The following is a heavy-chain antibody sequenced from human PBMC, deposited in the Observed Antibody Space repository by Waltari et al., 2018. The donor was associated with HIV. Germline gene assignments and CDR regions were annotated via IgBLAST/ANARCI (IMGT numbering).Heavy chain of an antibody. CDR3: AREGMKYFDL. D-gene: IGHD3-10*01. Sequence: QVELVQPEAEVGKPGASVKVSCEADGYIFTDNFIHWVRQAPGQGLEWMGWIKTRSGGTKVAQKFQGWVTMNMDMSTTTAYMELRRLTDDDTAIYYCAREGMKYFDLWGRGTLVTVSS. CDR2: IKTRSGGT. V-gene: IGHV1-2*04. CDR1: GYIFTDNF. J-gene: IGHJ2*01.